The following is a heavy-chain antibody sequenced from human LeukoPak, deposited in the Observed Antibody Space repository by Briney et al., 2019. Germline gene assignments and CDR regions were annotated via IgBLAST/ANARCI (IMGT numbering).Heavy chain of an antibody. CDR1: GYSISSGYY. CDR2: IYHSGST. CDR3: ARFGRKMTAVKRGPNWFDP. J-gene: IGHJ5*02. V-gene: IGHV4-38-2*02. D-gene: IGHD4-17*01. Sequence: SETLSLTCTVSGYSISSGYYWGWIRQPPGKGLEWIGSIYHSGSTNYNSSLKSRVTISVDTSKNQFSLKLSSVTAADTAVYYCARFGRKMTAVKRGPNWFDPWGQGTLVTVSS.